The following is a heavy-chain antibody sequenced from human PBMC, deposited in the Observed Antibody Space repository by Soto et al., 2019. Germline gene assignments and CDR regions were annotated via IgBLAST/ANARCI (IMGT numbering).Heavy chain of an antibody. D-gene: IGHD2-2*01. J-gene: IGHJ5*02. CDR3: AKSFCSRSSCFFLWVVT. Sequence: VGSLSLSCAASGLDVSISAMRWVRQAPGKGLECISLISGTGVPTLYAESVKGRFSVSRDNSKDTLFLEMNNLGFDDTAMYYCAKSFCSRSSCFFLWVVTWGPGALVTLS. CDR1: GLDVSISA. CDR2: ISGTGVPT. V-gene: IGHV3-23*01.